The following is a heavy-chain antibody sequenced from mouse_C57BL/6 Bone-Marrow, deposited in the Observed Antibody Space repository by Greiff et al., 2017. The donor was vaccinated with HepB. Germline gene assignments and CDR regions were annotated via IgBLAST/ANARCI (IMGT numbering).Heavy chain of an antibody. CDR2: IYPGSGST. CDR3: ARPYYYGSSPAWFAY. V-gene: IGHV1-55*01. D-gene: IGHD1-1*01. J-gene: IGHJ3*01. CDR1: GYTFTSYW. Sequence: QVQLQQPGAELVKPGASVKMSCKASGYTFTSYWITWVKQRPGQGLEWIGDIYPGSGSTNYNEKFKSKATLTVDTSSSTAYMQLSSLTSEDSAVYYCARPYYYGSSPAWFAYWGQGTRVTVSA.